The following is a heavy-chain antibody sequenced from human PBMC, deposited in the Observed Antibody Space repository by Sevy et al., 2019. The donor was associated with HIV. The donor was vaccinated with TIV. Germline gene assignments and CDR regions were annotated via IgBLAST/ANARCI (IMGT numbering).Heavy chain of an antibody. CDR2: IKQDGSEK. CDR1: GFTFSSYW. CDR3: ARPPWCSSTSCLFDV. J-gene: IGHJ6*04. Sequence: GGSLRLSCAASGFTFSSYWMSWVRQAPGKGLEWVANIKQDGSEKYYVDSVKGRFTISRDNAKNSLYLQMNSLRAEDTAVYYCARPPWCSSTSCLFDVWGKGTTVTVSS. V-gene: IGHV3-7*01. D-gene: IGHD2-2*01.